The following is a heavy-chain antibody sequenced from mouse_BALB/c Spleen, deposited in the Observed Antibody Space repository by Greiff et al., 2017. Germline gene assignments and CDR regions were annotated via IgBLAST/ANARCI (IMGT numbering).Heavy chain of an antibody. J-gene: IGHJ1*01. CDR3: ARHASMVTYWYFDV. CDR2: ISNGGGST. CDR1: GFTFSSYT. V-gene: IGHV5-12-2*01. Sequence: VKLMESGGGLVQPGGSLKLSCAASGFTFSSYTMSWVRQTPEKRLEWVAYISNGGGSTYYPDTVKGRFTISRDNAKNTLYLQMSSLKSEDTAMYYCARHASMVTYWYFDVWGAGTTVTVSS. D-gene: IGHD2-10*02.